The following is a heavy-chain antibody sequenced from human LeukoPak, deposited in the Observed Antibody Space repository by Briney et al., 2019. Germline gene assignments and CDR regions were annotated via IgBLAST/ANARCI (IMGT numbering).Heavy chain of an antibody. D-gene: IGHD7-27*01. CDR2: IYYSGST. CDR1: GGSISSYY. CDR3: ARDLGFIDY. Sequence: SETLSLTCTVSGGSISSYYWSWVRQPPGKGLEWIGYIYYSGSTNYNPSLKSRVTISVDTSKNQFSLKLSSVTAADTAVYYCARDLGFIDYWGQGTLVTVSS. J-gene: IGHJ4*02. V-gene: IGHV4-59*01.